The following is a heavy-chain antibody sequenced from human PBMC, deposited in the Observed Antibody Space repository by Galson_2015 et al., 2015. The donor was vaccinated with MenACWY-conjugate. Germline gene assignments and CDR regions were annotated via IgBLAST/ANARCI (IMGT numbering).Heavy chain of an antibody. CDR1: GFTFRDFA. CDR3: ARGSYYENSV. Sequence: SLRLSCAASGFTFRDFAMHWVRQAPGKGLEWVAVTSYDGTNKYYTDSVKRRFTISRDNSKNTLYLQMNSLRAEDTAIYYCARGSYYENSVGGQGTLATVSS. V-gene: IGHV3-30*04. J-gene: IGHJ4*02. D-gene: IGHD3-22*01. CDR2: TSYDGTNK.